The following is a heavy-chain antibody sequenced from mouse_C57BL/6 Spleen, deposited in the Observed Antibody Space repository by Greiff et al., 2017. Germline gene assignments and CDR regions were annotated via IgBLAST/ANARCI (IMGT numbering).Heavy chain of an antibody. Sequence: VQLQQSDAELVKPGASVKISCKVSGYTFTDHTIHWMKQRPEQGLEWIGYIYPRDGSTKYNEKFKGKATLTADKPSSTAYMQLSSLTSEDSAVYYCARGKGDYDYEGSAMDYWGQGTSVTVSS. J-gene: IGHJ4*01. D-gene: IGHD2-4*01. V-gene: IGHV1-78*01. CDR1: GYTFTDHT. CDR2: IYPRDGST. CDR3: ARGKGDYDYEGSAMDY.